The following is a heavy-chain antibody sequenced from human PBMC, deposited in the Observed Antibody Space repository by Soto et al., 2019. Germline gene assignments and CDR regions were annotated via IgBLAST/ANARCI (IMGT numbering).Heavy chain of an antibody. Sequence: PTETLSLTCTVSGGSVSSGSYYWSWIRQPPGKGLEWIGYIYYSGSTNYNPSLKSRVTISVDTSKNQFSLKLSSVTAADTAVYYCARVPRDSSGYYWPPPRGLDYWGQGTLVTVSS. J-gene: IGHJ4*02. CDR2: IYYSGST. CDR3: ARVPRDSSGYYWPPPRGLDY. V-gene: IGHV4-61*01. CDR1: GGSVSSGSYY. D-gene: IGHD3-22*01.